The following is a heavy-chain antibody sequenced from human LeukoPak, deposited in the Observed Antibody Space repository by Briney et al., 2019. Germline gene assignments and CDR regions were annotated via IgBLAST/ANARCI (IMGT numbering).Heavy chain of an antibody. V-gene: IGHV3-53*01. D-gene: IGHD3-16*01. CDR2: IYSGGST. CDR3: AAGEVGWNYFDY. CDR1: GFTFSSYE. J-gene: IGHJ4*02. Sequence: GGSLRLSCAASGFTFSSYEMNWVRQAPGKGLEWVSVIYSGGSTYYADSVKGRFTISRDNSKNTLYLQMNSLRAEDTAVYYCAAGEVGWNYFDYWGQGTLVTVSS.